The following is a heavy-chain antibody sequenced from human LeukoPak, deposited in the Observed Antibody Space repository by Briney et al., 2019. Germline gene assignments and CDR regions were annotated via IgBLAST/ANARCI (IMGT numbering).Heavy chain of an antibody. V-gene: IGHV4-38-2*02. CDR1: GGSIRSNYY. J-gene: IGHJ5*02. CDR2: IYHSGTT. D-gene: IGHD6-19*01. Sequence: SETLSLTCTVSGGSIRSNYYWGWIRQPPGKGLEWIGTIYHSGTTYYNPSLKSRVTMSVDTSKNQFSLRLRSVTAADTAVYYCARGQARLAWFDPWGQGTLVTVSS. CDR3: ARGQARLAWFDP.